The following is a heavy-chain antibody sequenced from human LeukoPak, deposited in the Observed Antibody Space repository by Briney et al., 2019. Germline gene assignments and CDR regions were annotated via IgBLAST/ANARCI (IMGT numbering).Heavy chain of an antibody. CDR3: ARASWYSGAYYFDY. Sequence: SETLSLTCTVSGGSISIYYWSWIRQPPGKGLEWIGYIYYSGSTNYNPSLKSRVTISVDTSKNQFSLKLSSVTAADTAVYYCARASWYSGAYYFDYWGQGTLVTVSS. J-gene: IGHJ4*02. CDR1: GGSISIYY. V-gene: IGHV4-59*08. D-gene: IGHD2-15*01. CDR2: IYYSGST.